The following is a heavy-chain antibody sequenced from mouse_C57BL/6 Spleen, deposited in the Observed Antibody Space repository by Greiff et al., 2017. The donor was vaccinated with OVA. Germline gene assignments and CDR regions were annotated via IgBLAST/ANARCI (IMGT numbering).Heavy chain of an antibody. CDR2: IDPSDSYT. V-gene: IGHV1-59*01. J-gene: IGHJ2*01. D-gene: IGHD2-4*01. CDR1: GYTFTSYW. CDR3: ARQSTMITDYFDY. Sequence: QVQLQQPGAELVRPGTSVKLSCKASGYTFTSYWMHWVKQRPGQGLEWIGVIDPSDSYTNYNQKFKGKATLTVDTSSSTAYMQLSSLTSEDSAVYYCARQSTMITDYFDYRGQGTTLTVSS.